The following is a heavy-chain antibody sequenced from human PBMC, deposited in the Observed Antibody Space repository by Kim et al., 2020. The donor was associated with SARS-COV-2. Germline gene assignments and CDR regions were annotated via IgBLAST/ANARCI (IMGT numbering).Heavy chain of an antibody. Sequence: SETLSLTCSVSGGTMSSYYWTWIRQPPGKGLEWIGNMYDGGTTNYNPSLKSRVTISIDTSKNPFSRKLTSVTAADKAIYYCARDLRAVAGTWCGYFDPWG. CDR2: MYDGGTT. CDR3: ARDLRAVAGTWCGYFDP. J-gene: IGHJ5*02. CDR1: GGTMSSYY. V-gene: IGHV4-59*01. D-gene: IGHD6-19*01.